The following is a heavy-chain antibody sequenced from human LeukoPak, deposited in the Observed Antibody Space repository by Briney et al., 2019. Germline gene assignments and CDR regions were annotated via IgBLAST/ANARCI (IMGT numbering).Heavy chain of an antibody. CDR2: MNPNSGNT. Sequence: ASVKVSCKASGYTFTSYDINWVRQATGQGLEWMGWMNPNSGNTGYAQKFQGRVTMTRNTSISTAYMELSSLRSEDTAVYYCARGSDIVVVLAAINWFDPWGQGTLVTVSS. CDR3: ARGSDIVVVLAAINWFDP. J-gene: IGHJ5*02. CDR1: GYTFTSYD. V-gene: IGHV1-8*01. D-gene: IGHD2-2*01.